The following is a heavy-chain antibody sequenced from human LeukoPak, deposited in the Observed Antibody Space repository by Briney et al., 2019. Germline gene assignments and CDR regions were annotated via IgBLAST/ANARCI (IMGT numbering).Heavy chain of an antibody. CDR3: ARQTFGYCSGGSCYSGDYFDY. V-gene: IGHV4-59*01. Sequence: SETLSLTCTVSGGSISGYYWTWIRQPPGKGLEWIGYIYYSGSTNYNPSLKSRVTISVDTSKNQFSLKLSSVTAADTAVYYCARQTFGYCSGGSCYSGDYFDYWGQGTLVTVSS. CDR1: GGSISGYY. J-gene: IGHJ4*02. D-gene: IGHD2-15*01. CDR2: IYYSGST.